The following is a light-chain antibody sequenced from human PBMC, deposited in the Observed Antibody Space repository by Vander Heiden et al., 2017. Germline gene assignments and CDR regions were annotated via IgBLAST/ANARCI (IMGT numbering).Light chain of an antibody. J-gene: IGKJ1*01. V-gene: IGKV1-39*01. CDR1: QSISSY. Sequence: SQMTQSPSSLSASVGYRDTIPYRASQSISSYLNWYQQKPGKTPKLLIYAASSLQSGVPARFSGSGSETDITLTISRLQPEDFATYYSQHGDSTPRTFGQGTKVEIK. CDR2: AAS. CDR3: QHGDSTPRT.